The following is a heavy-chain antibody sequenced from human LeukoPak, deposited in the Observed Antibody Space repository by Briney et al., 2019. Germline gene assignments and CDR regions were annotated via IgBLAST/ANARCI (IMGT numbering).Heavy chain of an antibody. J-gene: IGHJ4*02. CDR1: GGSISSYY. CDR2: IYYSGST. V-gene: IGHV4-59*01. Sequence: SETLSLTCTVSGGSISSYYWSWIRQPPGKGLEWIGYIYYSGSTNYNPSLKSRVTISVDTSKNQFSLKLSSVTAADTAAYYCAGGYCSGGSCYFYDYWGQGTLVTVSS. D-gene: IGHD2-15*01. CDR3: AGGYCSGGSCYFYDY.